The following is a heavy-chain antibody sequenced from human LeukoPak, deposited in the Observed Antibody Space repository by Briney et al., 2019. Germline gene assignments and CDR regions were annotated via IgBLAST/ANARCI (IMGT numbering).Heavy chain of an antibody. J-gene: IGHJ4*02. CDR1: GFTFTSYY. CDR3: ASVLYCGADCYSGRYFFDY. V-gene: IGHV1-46*01. CDR2: FDPEDDER. D-gene: IGHD2-21*02. Sequence: ASVKVSCKASGFTFTSYYMHWVRQAPGQGLEWMGGFDPEDDERIYAQKFQGRVTMTRDTSTSTVYMELSSLRSEDTAVYYCASVLYCGADCYSGRYFFDYWGQGTLVTVSS.